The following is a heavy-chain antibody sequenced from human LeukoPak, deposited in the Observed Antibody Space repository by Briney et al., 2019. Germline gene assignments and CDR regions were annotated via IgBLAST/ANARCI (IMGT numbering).Heavy chain of an antibody. CDR1: GYSFIDYW. V-gene: IGHV5-51*01. CDR3: ARSTSGSFDS. J-gene: IGHJ4*02. Sequence: PGESLKISCKASGYSFIDYWIGWVRQTPAKGLEWMAIIYPSDSDSRYTYSPSFQGQVTISADKSISTTYLQWSSLKASDTAMYYCARSTSGSFDSWGQGTPVTVSS. D-gene: IGHD3-10*01. CDR2: IYPSDSDS.